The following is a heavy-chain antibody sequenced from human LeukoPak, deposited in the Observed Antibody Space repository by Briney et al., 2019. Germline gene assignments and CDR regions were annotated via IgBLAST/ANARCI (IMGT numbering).Heavy chain of an antibody. CDR2: ISSSSSYI. CDR3: ARDGPSQQLTLYYYYGMDV. V-gene: IGHV3-21*01. J-gene: IGHJ6*02. Sequence: GGSLRLSCAASGFTFSSYSMNWVRQAPGKGLEWVSSISSSSSYIYYADSVKGRFTISRDNAKNSLYLQMNSLRAEDTAVYYCARDGPSQQLTLYYYYGMDVWGQGTTVTVSS. D-gene: IGHD6-13*01. CDR1: GFTFSSYS.